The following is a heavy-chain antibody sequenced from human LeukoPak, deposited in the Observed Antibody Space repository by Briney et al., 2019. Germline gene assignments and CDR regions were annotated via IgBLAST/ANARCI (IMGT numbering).Heavy chain of an antibody. V-gene: IGHV3-7*01. CDR1: GFTFSSYW. Sequence: GGSLRLSCAASGFTFSSYWMSWVRQAPGKGLEWVANIKQDGSEKYYVDSVKGRFTISRDNAKNSLYLQMNSLRAEDTVVYYCARGPSGWSFDYWGQGTLVTVSS. CDR2: IKQDGSEK. D-gene: IGHD6-19*01. CDR3: ARGPSGWSFDY. J-gene: IGHJ4*02.